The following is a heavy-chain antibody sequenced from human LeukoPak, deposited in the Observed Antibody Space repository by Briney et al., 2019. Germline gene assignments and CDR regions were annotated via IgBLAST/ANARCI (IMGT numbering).Heavy chain of an antibody. Sequence: GGSLRLSCAASGFTFSSYEMNWVRQAPGKGLEWVSYISGSGSTIYYADSVKGRFTISRDNAKNSLYPQMNSLRAEDTAVYYCARDNYIAAAGSGMDVWGQGTTVTVSS. V-gene: IGHV3-48*03. CDR3: ARDNYIAAAGSGMDV. CDR2: ISGSGSTI. J-gene: IGHJ6*02. D-gene: IGHD6-13*01. CDR1: GFTFSSYE.